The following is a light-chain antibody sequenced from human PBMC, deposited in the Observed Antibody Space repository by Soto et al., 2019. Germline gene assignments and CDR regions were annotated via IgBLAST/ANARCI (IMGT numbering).Light chain of an antibody. CDR2: GAS. J-gene: IGKJ5*01. CDR3: QQYDSSTPCT. Sequence: EIVLTQSPGTLSLSPGERATLSCRASQSVSSSYFAWYQHKPGQATRLLIYGASSRATGIPDRFSVSGSGTGFTLTLSILEPEDVAVDYCQQYDSSTPCTFGQGTRLEIK. V-gene: IGKV3-20*01. CDR1: QSVSSSY.